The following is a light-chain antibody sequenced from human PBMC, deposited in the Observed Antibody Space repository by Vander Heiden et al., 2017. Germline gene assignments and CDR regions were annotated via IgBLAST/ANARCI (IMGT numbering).Light chain of an antibody. CDR2: EDN. J-gene: IGLJ3*02. Sequence: FILTQPHSVSESQGKTVTTSCTRSSGRIASNYVQWYQQRPGSSPTTIIYEDNQRLSGVPARFSGSIDSSSNSASLTISGLQTEDEADYYCQSYDDNNWVFGGGTKLTVL. V-gene: IGLV6-57*01. CDR3: QSYDDNNWV. CDR1: SGRIASNY.